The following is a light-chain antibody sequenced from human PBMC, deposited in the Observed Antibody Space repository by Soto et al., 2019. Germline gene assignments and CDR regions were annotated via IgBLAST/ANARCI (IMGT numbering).Light chain of an antibody. CDR3: SSYGSTSTRYV. Sequence: QSALTQPASVSGSPGQSITISCTGTSSDVGGYHYVSWYQQHPGKAPKLMIYDVSNRPSGVSNRFSGSKSGNTASLTISGLQAEAEADYFCSSYGSTSTRYVFGTGTKLTVL. CDR1: SSDVGGYHY. V-gene: IGLV2-14*01. CDR2: DVS. J-gene: IGLJ1*01.